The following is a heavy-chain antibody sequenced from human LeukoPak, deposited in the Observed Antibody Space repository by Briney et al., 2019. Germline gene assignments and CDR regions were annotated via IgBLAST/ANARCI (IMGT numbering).Heavy chain of an antibody. CDR2: ISGSGGST. Sequence: PGGSLRPSCAASGFTFSSYAMSWVRQAPGKGLEWVSAISGSGGSTYYADSVKGRFTISRDNSKNTLYLQMNSLRAEDTAVYYCAKVRVSIAVALKPDFDYWGQGTLVTVSS. CDR3: AKVRVSIAVALKPDFDY. CDR1: GFTFSSYA. J-gene: IGHJ4*02. D-gene: IGHD6-19*01. V-gene: IGHV3-23*01.